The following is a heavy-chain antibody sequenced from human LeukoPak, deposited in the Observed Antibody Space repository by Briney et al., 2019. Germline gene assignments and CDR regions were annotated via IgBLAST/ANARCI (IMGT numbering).Heavy chain of an antibody. V-gene: IGHV4-34*01. J-gene: IGHJ4*02. CDR1: GGSFSGYY. CDR2: INHSGST. CDR3: ARGRGYGLGN. Sequence: SETLSLTCAVYGGSFSGYYWSWIRQPPGKGLEWIGEINHSGSTNYNPSLKSRVTISVDTSKNQFSLKLSSVTAADTAVYYCARGRGYGLGNWGQGTLVTVSS. D-gene: IGHD5-18*01.